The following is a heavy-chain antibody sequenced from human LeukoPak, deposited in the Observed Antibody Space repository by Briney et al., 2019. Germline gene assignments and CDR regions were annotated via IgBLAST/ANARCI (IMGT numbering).Heavy chain of an antibody. CDR2: ISAYNGNT. J-gene: IGHJ1*01. CDR1: RYTFTSYG. V-gene: IGHV1-18*01. Sequence: GASVKVSCKASRYTFTSYGISWVRQAPGQGLEWMGWISAYNGNTNYALKLQGRVTMTTDTSTSTAYMELRSLRFDDTAAYYCARLAYCGGDCYWAFQHWGQGPLVPVSS. CDR3: ARLAYCGGDCYWAFQH. D-gene: IGHD2-21*02.